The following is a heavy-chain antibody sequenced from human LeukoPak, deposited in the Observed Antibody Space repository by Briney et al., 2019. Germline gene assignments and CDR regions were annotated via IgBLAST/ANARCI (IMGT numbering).Heavy chain of an antibody. D-gene: IGHD2-15*01. V-gene: IGHV3-23*01. CDR1: GFTFSNYA. CDR2: ISGTGGA. J-gene: IGHJ4*02. CDR3: ANAPTPVNYFDY. Sequence: GGSLRLSCAASGFTFSNYAMSWVRQAPGKGLEWVSSISGTGGAYYADSVKGRFTISRDNSKNTLYLQMNSLRVEDTAVYYCANAPTPVNYFDYWGQGNLVTVSS.